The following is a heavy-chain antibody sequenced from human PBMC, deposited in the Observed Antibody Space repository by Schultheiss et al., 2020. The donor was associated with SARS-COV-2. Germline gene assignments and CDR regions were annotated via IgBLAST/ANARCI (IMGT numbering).Heavy chain of an antibody. CDR2: ISGSGGST. J-gene: IGHJ4*02. D-gene: IGHD3-10*01. CDR1: GFTFSSYA. CDR3: ATHSGFGELPTVY. V-gene: IGHV3-23*01. Sequence: GGSLRLSCAASGFTFSSYAMSWVRQAPGKGLEWVSAISGSGGSTYYADSVKGRFTISRDNSKNTLYLQMNSLRAEDTAVYYCATHSGFGELPTVYWGQGTLVTVAS.